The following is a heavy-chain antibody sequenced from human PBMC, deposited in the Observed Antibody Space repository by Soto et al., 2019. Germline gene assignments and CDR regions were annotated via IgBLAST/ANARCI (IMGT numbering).Heavy chain of an antibody. V-gene: IGHV4-59*01. CDR1: GGAISSYY. CDR2: IYYSGST. D-gene: IGHD2-15*01. Sequence: SETLSLTCTVSGGAISSYYWSWIRQPPGKGLEWIGYIYYSGSTNYNPSLKSRVTISVDTSKNQFSLKLSSVTAADTAVYYCARARVGRVGYFGYWGQGTLVTVSS. J-gene: IGHJ4*02. CDR3: ARARVGRVGYFGY.